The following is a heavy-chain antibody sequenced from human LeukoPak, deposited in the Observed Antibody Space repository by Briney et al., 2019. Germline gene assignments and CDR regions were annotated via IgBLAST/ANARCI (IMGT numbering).Heavy chain of an antibody. CDR3: ARRAPQLWDPMTTVTTVDY. V-gene: IGHV4-34*01. J-gene: IGHJ4*02. D-gene: IGHD4-17*01. CDR1: GGSFSGYC. CDR2: INHSGST. Sequence: SETLSLTCAVYGGSFSGYCWSWIRQPPGKGLEWIGEINHSGSTNYNPSLKSRVTISVDTSKNQFSLKLSSVTAADTAVYYCARRAPQLWDPMTTVTTVDYWGQGTLVTVSS.